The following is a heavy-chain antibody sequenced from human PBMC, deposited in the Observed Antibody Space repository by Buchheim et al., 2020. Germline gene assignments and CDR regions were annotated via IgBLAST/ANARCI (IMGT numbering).Heavy chain of an antibody. CDR2: IDSNSGGT. CDR3: TRDRGVIGRGDGMDV. Sequence: QVQVVQSGAEVKKPGASVKVSCQASGFSLTRQYMHWVRQAPGQGLEWMGWIDSNSGGTSYAQKFQGRVSMTRDTSINTVYMELSGLTSDDTAIYYCTRDRGVIGRGDGMDVWGQGTT. CDR1: GFSLTRQY. D-gene: IGHD2-21*01. J-gene: IGHJ6*02. V-gene: IGHV1-2*02.